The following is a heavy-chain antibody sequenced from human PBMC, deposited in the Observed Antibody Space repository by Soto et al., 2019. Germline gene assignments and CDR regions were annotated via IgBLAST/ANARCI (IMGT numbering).Heavy chain of an antibody. D-gene: IGHD2-2*01. V-gene: IGHV3-64*01. Sequence: EVQLVESGGGLVQPGGSLRLSCAASGITFRNSAMHWVRQAPGKGLECVSGISGDGRTTYYANSVKGRFTIPRDNSKNMVYLQMGSLRVEDMAVYYCARVPVYCSIPTCPEDVWGKGTTVTVSS. CDR3: ARVPVYCSIPTCPEDV. CDR2: ISGDGRTT. CDR1: GITFRNSA. J-gene: IGHJ6*04.